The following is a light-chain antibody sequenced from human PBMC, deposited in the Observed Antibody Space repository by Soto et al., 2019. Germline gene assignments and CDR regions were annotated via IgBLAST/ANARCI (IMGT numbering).Light chain of an antibody. J-gene: IGKJ3*01. Sequence: EVVLTQSPGTLSLSPGERATLSCRASQSVTSSYLAWYQQKPGQAPRLLIYGASTRATGIPDRFSASGSGPDFTLTISRLEPGDFAVYYCQQHGSSPFTFGPGTKVDIK. CDR1: QSVTSSY. V-gene: IGKV3-20*01. CDR2: GAS. CDR3: QQHGSSPFT.